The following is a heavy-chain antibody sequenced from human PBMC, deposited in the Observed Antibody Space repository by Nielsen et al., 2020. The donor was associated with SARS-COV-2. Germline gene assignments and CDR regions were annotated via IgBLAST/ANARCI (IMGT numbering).Heavy chain of an antibody. Sequence: ASVKVSCKVSGYTLTELSMHWVRQATGQGLEWMGWMNPNSGNTGYAQKFQGRVTMPRNTSISTAYMELSSLRSEDTAVYYCARGKLTATVFNYYYGMDVWGQGTTVTVSS. CDR1: GYTLTELS. D-gene: IGHD5-18*01. CDR2: MNPNSGNT. J-gene: IGHJ6*02. V-gene: IGHV1-8*01. CDR3: ARGKLTATVFNYYYGMDV.